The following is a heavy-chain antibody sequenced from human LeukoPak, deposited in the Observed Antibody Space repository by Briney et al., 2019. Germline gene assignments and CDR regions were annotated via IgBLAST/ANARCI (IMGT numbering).Heavy chain of an antibody. Sequence: PSEPLSLTCTVSGGSISSYYWSWIRHPPGKGVEGIGYISYSGSNKNNPSLTTRVTISVDTSKSQYSPKLTSMTAADTAVYYCASEGSGSFPDAFDIWGQGTMVTVSS. V-gene: IGHV4-59*13. J-gene: IGHJ3*02. CDR1: GGSISSYY. D-gene: IGHD3-10*01. CDR3: ASEGSGSFPDAFDI. CDR2: ISYSGSN.